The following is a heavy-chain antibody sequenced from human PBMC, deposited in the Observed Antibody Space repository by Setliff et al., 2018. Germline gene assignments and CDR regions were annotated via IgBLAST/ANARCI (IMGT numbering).Heavy chain of an antibody. V-gene: IGHV4-59*12. Sequence: SETLSLTCTVSGGSISSYYWGWIRQSPGRGLELIGSIFYGGSTYYNPSLKSRVTISIDASKNQFSLKLDSVTAADTAVYYCARDPRQNDNFWSGYYYYYYYGMDVWGQGTTVTVSS. J-gene: IGHJ6*02. CDR2: IFYGGST. CDR1: GGSISSYY. CDR3: ARDPRQNDNFWSGYYYYYYYGMDV. D-gene: IGHD3-3*01.